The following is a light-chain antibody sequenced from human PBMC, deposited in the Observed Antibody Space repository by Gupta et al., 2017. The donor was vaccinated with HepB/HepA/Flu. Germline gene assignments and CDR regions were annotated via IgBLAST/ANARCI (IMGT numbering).Light chain of an antibody. V-gene: IGLV3-19*01. CDR2: GKN. CDR3: NSRDSSGNHLV. Sequence: SSELTQDPAVSVALGQTVRITCQGDSLRSYYASWYQQKPGQDPVLVIYGKNNRPSGIPDRFSGSSPGNTASLTITGAQAEDEADYYCNSRDSSGNHLVFGGGTKLTVL. J-gene: IGLJ3*02. CDR1: SLRSYY.